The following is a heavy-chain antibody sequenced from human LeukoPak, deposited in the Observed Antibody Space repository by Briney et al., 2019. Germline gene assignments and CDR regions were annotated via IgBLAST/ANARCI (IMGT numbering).Heavy chain of an antibody. Sequence: GGSLRLSCAASEFTFSSYGMHWVRQAPGKGLEWVAVISYDGSNKYYEDSVKGRFTISRDNSKNTLFLQMNSLRDDDTAVYYCVRGVGVSRFNYFDPWGQGTLVIVSS. J-gene: IGHJ5*02. D-gene: IGHD6-13*01. CDR2: ISYDGSNK. CDR3: VRGVGVSRFNYFDP. V-gene: IGHV3-30*03. CDR1: EFTFSSYG.